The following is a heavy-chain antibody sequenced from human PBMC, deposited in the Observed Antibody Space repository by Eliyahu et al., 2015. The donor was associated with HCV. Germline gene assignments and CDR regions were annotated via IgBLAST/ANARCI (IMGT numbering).Heavy chain of an antibody. J-gene: IGHJ4*02. CDR3: ARAPSWASDSRGYCDY. CDR1: GFTFXXXG. V-gene: IGHV3-21*01. Sequence: EVQLVESGGGLVKPGGSLRLSCAASGFTFXXXGMXWVRQAPGKGLEWVSSISSSSNYIHYADSVKGQFTISRDNARNSLYLQMNSLRAEDTAVYFCARAPSWASDSRGYCDYWGQGTLVTVSS. D-gene: IGHD3-22*01. CDR2: ISSSSNYI.